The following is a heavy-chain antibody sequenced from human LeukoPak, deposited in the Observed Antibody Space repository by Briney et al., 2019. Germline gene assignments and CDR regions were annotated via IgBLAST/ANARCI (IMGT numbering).Heavy chain of an antibody. Sequence: SETLSLTCAVSGGSISSDSYSWSWIRQPPGKGLEWIGYIYNSGSTYYNPSLKSRVTISVDTSKNQFSLKLSSVTAADTAVYYCARERAIVPYYYGMDVWGQGTTVTVSS. CDR3: ARERAIVPYYYGMDV. D-gene: IGHD2-2*01. V-gene: IGHV4-30-2*01. CDR1: GGSISSDSYS. J-gene: IGHJ6*02. CDR2: IYNSGST.